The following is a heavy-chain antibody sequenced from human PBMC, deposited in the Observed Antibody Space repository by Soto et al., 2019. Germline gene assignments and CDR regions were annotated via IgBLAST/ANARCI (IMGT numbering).Heavy chain of an antibody. CDR1: GGTFSNYG. D-gene: IGHD6-19*01. CDR3: ARSEERVGYSSGPDDY. Sequence: SVKVSCKASGGTFSNYGISWVRQAPGQGLEWMGEIIPLFGTANYAQKFQGRVTITADESTTTAYMELSSLRSEDTAVYYCARSEERVGYSSGPDDYWGQGTLVTVSS. J-gene: IGHJ4*02. CDR2: IIPLFGTA. V-gene: IGHV1-69*13.